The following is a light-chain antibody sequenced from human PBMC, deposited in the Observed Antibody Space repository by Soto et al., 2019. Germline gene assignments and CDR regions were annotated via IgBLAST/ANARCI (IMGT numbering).Light chain of an antibody. CDR2: DAS. Sequence: DIQMTQSPSTLSASVGDRVTITCRASQSISSWLAWFQQKPGKAPKLLIFDASSLEGGVPSRFSGSGSETEFTLPISSLQPDDFATYYCQQYYSYSTFGQGTKLEIK. CDR1: QSISSW. CDR3: QQYYSYST. V-gene: IGKV1-5*01. J-gene: IGKJ2*01.